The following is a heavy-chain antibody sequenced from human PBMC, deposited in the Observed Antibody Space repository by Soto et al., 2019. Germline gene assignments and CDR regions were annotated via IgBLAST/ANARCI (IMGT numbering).Heavy chain of an antibody. J-gene: IGHJ6*03. CDR1: GFTFDDYA. D-gene: IGHD3-16*01. CDR2: ISRHSSSI. V-gene: IGHV3-9*01. Sequence: EVQLVESGGGLVQPGRSLRLSCAASGFTFDDYAMHWVRQAPGKGLEWVSGISRHSSSIGYADSVKGRFTIARDNAKNSLYLQMNRLRAEDTALYYCAKDQAGGTYYYYYMDVWGEGTTVTVSS. CDR3: AKDQAGGTYYYYYMDV.